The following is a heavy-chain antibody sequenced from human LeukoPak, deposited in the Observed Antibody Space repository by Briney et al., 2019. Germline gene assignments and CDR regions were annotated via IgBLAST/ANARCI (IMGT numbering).Heavy chain of an antibody. D-gene: IGHD3-16*01. V-gene: IGHV3-48*02. CDR3: ARDRGRVFDY. J-gene: IGHJ4*02. Sequence: PGRSLRLSCAASEFTFSSYSMNWVRQAPGKGLEWVSYITGSSSGLWYADSVKGRFTISRDNSKNSLYLQMNSLRDEDTAIYYCARDRGRVFDYWGQGALVTVSS. CDR2: ITGSSSGL. CDR1: EFTFSSYS.